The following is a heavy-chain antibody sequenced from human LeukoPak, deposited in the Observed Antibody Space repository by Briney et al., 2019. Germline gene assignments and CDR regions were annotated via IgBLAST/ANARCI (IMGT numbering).Heavy chain of an antibody. CDR1: GYSFTSYW. Sequence: GESLKISCKGSGYSFTSYWIGWVRQMPGKCLEWMGIIYPGDSDTRYSPSFQGQVTISADKSISTAYLQWSSLKASDTAMYYCAVTRTIFGVVIEYNWFDPWGQGTLVTVSS. V-gene: IGHV5-51*01. J-gene: IGHJ5*02. CDR2: IYPGDSDT. CDR3: AVTRTIFGVVIEYNWFDP. D-gene: IGHD3-3*01.